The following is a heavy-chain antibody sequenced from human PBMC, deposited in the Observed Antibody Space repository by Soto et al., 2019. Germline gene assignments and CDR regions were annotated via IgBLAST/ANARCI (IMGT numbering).Heavy chain of an antibody. CDR3: AKDHVLLWFGETPAPRPYAFDI. D-gene: IGHD3-10*01. CDR1: GFTFSSYG. CDR2: ISYDGSNK. V-gene: IGHV3-30*18. Sequence: GGSLRLSCAASGFTFSSYGMHWVRQAPGKGLEWVAVISYDGSNKYYADSVKGRFTISRDNSKNTLYLQMNSLRAEDTAVYYCAKDHVLLWFGETPAPRPYAFDIWGQGTMVTVSS. J-gene: IGHJ3*02.